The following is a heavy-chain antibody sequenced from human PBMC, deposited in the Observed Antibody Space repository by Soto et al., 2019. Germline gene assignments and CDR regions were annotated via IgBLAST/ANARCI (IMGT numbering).Heavy chain of an antibody. CDR3: AGGDSTACSSSVCSFFYNHDMEV. CDR2: IYLKSGGT. D-gene: IGHD6-19*01. J-gene: IGHJ6*04. V-gene: IGHV1-2*04. CDR1: GYSFTDYH. Sequence: ASVKVSCKASGYSFTDYHIHWVRQAPLQGLEWLGRIYLKSGGTSTAHKLQGWVTMTTYSSISTASMEPNTLTSEDTAIYYCAGGDSTACSSSVCSFFYNHDMEVWGEGTTVTVSS.